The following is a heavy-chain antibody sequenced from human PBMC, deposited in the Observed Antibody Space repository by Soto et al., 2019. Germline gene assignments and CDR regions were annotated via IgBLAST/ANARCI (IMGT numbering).Heavy chain of an antibody. Sequence: GGSLRFSCAASGFTFSSYWMSWVRHAPGKGLEWRSNIKQDGSEKYYVDSVKGRFTISRDNAKNSLYLQMNSLRAEDTAVYYCARGGIAHYYHYYGMDVWGQGTTVTVSS. CDR3: ARGGIAHYYHYYGMDV. CDR2: IKQDGSEK. D-gene: IGHD6-13*01. J-gene: IGHJ6*02. CDR1: GFTFSSYW. V-gene: IGHV3-7*01.